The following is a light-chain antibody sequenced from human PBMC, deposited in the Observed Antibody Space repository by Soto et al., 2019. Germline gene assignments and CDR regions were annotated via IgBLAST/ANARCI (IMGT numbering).Light chain of an antibody. CDR1: SSKIGAGYD. J-gene: IGLJ3*02. CDR3: QSYDSTLSGSSV. V-gene: IGLV1-40*01. CDR2: ENS. Sequence: QLVLTQPPSVSGAPGQRVTISCTGSSSKIGAGYDVHWYQQLPGTAPKLLIHENSNRPPGVPDLFSGSKSGTSASLAITGLRAEDEDDYYCQSYDSTLSGSSVFGGGTKLTVL.